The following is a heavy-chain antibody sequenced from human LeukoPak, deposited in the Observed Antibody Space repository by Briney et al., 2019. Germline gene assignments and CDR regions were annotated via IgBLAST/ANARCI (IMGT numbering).Heavy chain of an antibody. Sequence: GGSLRLSCAASGFTFSSYSMNWVRQAPGKGLEWVSYISSSSSTIYYADSVKGRFTISRDNAKNSLYLQMNSLRAEDTAVYYCARDSGGYVYPYIDYWGQGTLVTVSS. J-gene: IGHJ4*02. CDR2: ISSSSSTI. D-gene: IGHD5-12*01. CDR3: ARDSGGYVYPYIDY. CDR1: GFTFSSYS. V-gene: IGHV3-48*04.